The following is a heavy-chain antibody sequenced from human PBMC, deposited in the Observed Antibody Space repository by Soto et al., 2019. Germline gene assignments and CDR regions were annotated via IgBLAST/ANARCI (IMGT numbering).Heavy chain of an antibody. CDR3: ARYGVVISRPSYYYGMDV. CDR1: GGSINSYY. CDR2: IYYSGST. D-gene: IGHD3-3*01. V-gene: IGHV4-59*01. Sequence: AETLSLTCTVSGGSINSYYWSWIRQPPGKGLEWIGYIYYSGSTNYNPSLKSRVTISVDTSKNQFSLKLSSVTAAETAVYYCARYGVVISRPSYYYGMDVWGQGTTVTVSS. J-gene: IGHJ6*02.